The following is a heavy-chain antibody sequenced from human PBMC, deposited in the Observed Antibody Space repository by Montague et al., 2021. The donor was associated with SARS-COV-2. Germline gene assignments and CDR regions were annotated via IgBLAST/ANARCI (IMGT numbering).Heavy chain of an antibody. J-gene: IGHJ4*02. CDR1: GGSISSGSYY. CDR2: ISMSGST. D-gene: IGHD6-19*01. CDR3: ARDIAVAGLFDY. V-gene: IGHV4-61*02. Sequence: TLSLTCTVSGGSISSGSYYWSWIRQPAGKGLEWIGRISMSGSTNYNPTLRSRVTISVDTSKNQSSLKLSSVTAADTDVYYCARDIAVAGLFDYWGQGTLVTVSS.